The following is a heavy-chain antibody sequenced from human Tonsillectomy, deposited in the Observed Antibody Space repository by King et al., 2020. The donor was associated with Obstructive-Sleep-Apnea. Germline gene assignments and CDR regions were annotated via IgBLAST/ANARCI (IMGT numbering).Heavy chain of an antibody. V-gene: IGHV3-23*04. D-gene: IGHD6-19*01. CDR2: IRGSGTST. CDR1: GFTFRSHA. CDR3: AKGGYSSGWYDY. J-gene: IGHJ4*02. Sequence: VQLVESGGGLVQPGGSLRLSCAASGFTFRSHAMCWVRQAPGKGLEWVSDIRGSGTSTNYADSVKGRFVISRDNSKNTVYLQMNSLGAEDTAIYYCAKGGYSSGWYDYWGQGTLVTVSS.